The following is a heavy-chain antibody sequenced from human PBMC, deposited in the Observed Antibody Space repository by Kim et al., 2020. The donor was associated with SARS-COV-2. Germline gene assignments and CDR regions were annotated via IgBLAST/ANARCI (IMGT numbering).Heavy chain of an antibody. J-gene: IGHJ3*01. CDR2: IGGNGNSI. CDR3: ARDLVWSHFH. V-gene: IGHV3-11*01. D-gene: IGHD3-9*01. Sequence: GGSLRLSCAASGFTFSDDYMSWIRQAPGKGLEWVSYIGGNGNSIHYADSVKGRFTISRDNAKKSLYLQMNNLRAEDSAVYYCARDLVWSHFHWGQGTMVTVSS. CDR1: GFTFSDDY.